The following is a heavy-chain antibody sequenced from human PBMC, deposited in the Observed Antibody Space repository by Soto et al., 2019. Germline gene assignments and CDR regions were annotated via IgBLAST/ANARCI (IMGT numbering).Heavy chain of an antibody. V-gene: IGHV1-18*01. D-gene: IGHD4-4*01. CDR2: ISAYNGNT. CDR3: ARDGHYSNYDSWFYYYMDV. CDR1: GYTFTSYG. J-gene: IGHJ6*03. Sequence: ASVKVSCKASGYTFTSYGISWVRQAPGQGLEWMGWISAYNGNTNYAQKLQGRVTMTTDTSTSTAYMELRSLRSDDTAVYYCARDGHYSNYDSWFYYYMDVWGKGTTVTVSS.